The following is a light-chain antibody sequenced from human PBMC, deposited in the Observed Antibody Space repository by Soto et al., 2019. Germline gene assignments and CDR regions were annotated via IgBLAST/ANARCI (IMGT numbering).Light chain of an antibody. Sequence: DIQLTQSPSTLPASVGDRVTITCRASQSISNWLAWYHQKPGTAPKLLIYDASTLESGVPSRFSGSGSGTEFTLTISRLQPDDFATYYCQQYNGDSGYTFGQGTKVDIK. V-gene: IGKV1-5*01. CDR1: QSISNW. J-gene: IGKJ2*01. CDR3: QQYNGDSGYT. CDR2: DAS.